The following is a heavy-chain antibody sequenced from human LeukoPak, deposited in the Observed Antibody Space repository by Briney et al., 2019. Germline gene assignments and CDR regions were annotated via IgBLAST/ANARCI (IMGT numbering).Heavy chain of an antibody. D-gene: IGHD1-26*01. CDR1: GFTFSSYS. V-gene: IGHV3-21*01. CDR2: ISSSSSYI. J-gene: IGHJ4*02. Sequence: NTGGSLRLSCAASGFTFSSYSMNWVRQAPGKGLEWVSSISSSSSYIYYADSVKGRFTISRNNAKNSLYLQMNSLRAEDTAVYYCARKSNRLSGSYYGWIDHWGQGTLVTVSS. CDR3: ARKSNRLSGSYYGWIDH.